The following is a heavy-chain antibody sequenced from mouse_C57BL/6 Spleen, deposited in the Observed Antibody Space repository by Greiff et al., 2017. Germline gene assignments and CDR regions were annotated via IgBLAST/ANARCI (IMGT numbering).Heavy chain of an antibody. CDR3: ARGVYSNYWYFDV. CDR1: GYTFTDHT. J-gene: IGHJ1*03. CDR2: IYHRDGST. Sequence: VKLQESDAELVKPGASVKISCKVSGYTFTDHTIHWMKQRPEQGLDWIGYIYHRDGSTKYNEKFKGKATLTADKSSSTAYMQLNSLTSEDSAVYFCARGVYSNYWYFDVWGTGTTVTVSS. V-gene: IGHV1-78*01. D-gene: IGHD2-5*01.